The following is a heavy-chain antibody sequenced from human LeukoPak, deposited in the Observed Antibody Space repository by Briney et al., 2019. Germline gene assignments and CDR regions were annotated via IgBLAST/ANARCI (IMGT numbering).Heavy chain of an antibody. J-gene: IGHJ3*01. CDR3: AKDRKWELLVGHAFDL. V-gene: IGHV3-9*01. CDR2: IIWIGGFI. CDR1: GITLEYYA. Sequence: GGSLRHSSSASGITLEYYAVYCLRAGREGGREWCSYIIWIGGFIGYAQSVKGPFTISRDNAENSLYLQMNSLRPEDTALYYCAKDRKWELLVGHAFDLWGQGTMVSVSS. D-gene: IGHD1-26*01.